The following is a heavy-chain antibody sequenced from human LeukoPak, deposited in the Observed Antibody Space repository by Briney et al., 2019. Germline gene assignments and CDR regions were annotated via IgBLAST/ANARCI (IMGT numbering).Heavy chain of an antibody. Sequence: PGGALRLSCTASGFTFGDYAMSWVRQAPGKGLEGVGFIRSKAYGGTTEYAASVKGRFTISRDDSKSIAYLQMNSLKTEDTAVYYCTRESRRGPFDYWGQGTLVTVSS. J-gene: IGHJ4*02. CDR1: GFTFGDYA. V-gene: IGHV3-49*04. CDR3: TRESRRGPFDY. D-gene: IGHD3-10*01. CDR2: IRSKAYGGTT.